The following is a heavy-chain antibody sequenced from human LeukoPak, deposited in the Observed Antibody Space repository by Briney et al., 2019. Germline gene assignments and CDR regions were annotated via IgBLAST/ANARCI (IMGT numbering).Heavy chain of an antibody. D-gene: IGHD1-26*01. Sequence: QSGGSLRLSCAASGFTFSTYSMNWVRQAPGRGLEWLSYISSTSSTVYYADSVKGRFTVSRDSANNSLYLQMNSLRAKDTAVYHCARDRVPYSGSYCLDYWGEGTLVTVSS. J-gene: IGHJ4*02. V-gene: IGHV3-48*01. CDR1: GFTFSTYS. CDR3: ARDRVPYSGSYCLDY. CDR2: ISSTSSTV.